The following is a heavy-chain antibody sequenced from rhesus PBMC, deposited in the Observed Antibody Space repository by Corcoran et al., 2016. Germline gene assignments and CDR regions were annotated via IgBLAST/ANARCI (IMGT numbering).Heavy chain of an antibody. V-gene: IGHV3-8*01. CDR1: GFTFSSYY. Sequence: EVQLVESGGGLVQPGGSLRLSCTGSGFTFSSYYMYWVHQAPGKGLEWVSTSKPSGSNSWYTDSVKGRFSISKENAKNTLYLQMASLRPEDTAVYYCVKEASERGIFDFWGQGVLVTVSS. D-gene: IGHD1-32*01. CDR3: VKEASERGIFDF. J-gene: IGHJ4*01. CDR2: SKPSGSNS.